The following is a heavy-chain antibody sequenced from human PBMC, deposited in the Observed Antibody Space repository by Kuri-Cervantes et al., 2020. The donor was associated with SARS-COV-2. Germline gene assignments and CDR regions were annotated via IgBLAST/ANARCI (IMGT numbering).Heavy chain of an antibody. CDR2: TIPFFGAV. Sequence: SVKVSCKASGDTFSSYAISWVRQAPGQGLEWMGGTIPFFGAVKYAQKFQGRVTITADGRSTISHMELSSLRSEDTAVYYCARYEIGERDSSSSYDYWGQGTLVTVSS. D-gene: IGHD6-6*01. CDR1: GDTFSSYA. V-gene: IGHV1-69*13. CDR3: ARYEIGERDSSSSYDY. J-gene: IGHJ4*02.